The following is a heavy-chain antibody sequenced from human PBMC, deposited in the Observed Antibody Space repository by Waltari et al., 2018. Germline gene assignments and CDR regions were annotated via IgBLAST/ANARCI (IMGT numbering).Heavy chain of an antibody. CDR1: GFTFSRYS. J-gene: IGHJ4*02. V-gene: IGHV3-21*01. CDR2: ISSSSSYI. CDR3: ARHGDFCFDY. Sequence: EVQLVESGGGLVKPGGSLRLSCAASGFTFSRYSMNWVRQAPGKGLEWVSSISSSSSYIYYVDSVKGRFTISRDNAKNSLYLEMNSLTAEDTAVYYCARHGDFCFDYWGQGILVTVSS. D-gene: IGHD4-17*01.